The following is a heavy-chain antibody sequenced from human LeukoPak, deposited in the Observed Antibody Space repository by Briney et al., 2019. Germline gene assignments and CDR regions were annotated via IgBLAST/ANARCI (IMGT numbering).Heavy chain of an antibody. J-gene: IGHJ4*02. V-gene: IGHV4-59*08. CDR2: IYYSGST. D-gene: IGHD1-26*01. Sequence: SETLSLTCTVSGGSISSYYWSWIRQPPGKGLEWIGYIYYSGSTTYNPSLKSRVTISVDTSKNQFSLKLSSVTAADTAVYYCASSGSYADHFDYWGQGTLVTVSS. CDR1: GGSISSYY. CDR3: ASSGSYADHFDY.